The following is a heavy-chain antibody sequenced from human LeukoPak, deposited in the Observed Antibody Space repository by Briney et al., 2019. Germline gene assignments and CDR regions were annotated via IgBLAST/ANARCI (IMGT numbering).Heavy chain of an antibody. CDR2: NIPIFGTA. Sequence: GASVKVSCKASGGTFSSYAISWVRQAPGQGLEWMGGNIPIFGTANYAQKFQGRVTITADESTSTAYMELSSLRSEDTAVYYCAREVVVAEGNWFDPWGQGTLVTVSS. V-gene: IGHV1-69*13. J-gene: IGHJ5*02. D-gene: IGHD6-19*01. CDR1: GGTFSSYA. CDR3: AREVVVAEGNWFDP.